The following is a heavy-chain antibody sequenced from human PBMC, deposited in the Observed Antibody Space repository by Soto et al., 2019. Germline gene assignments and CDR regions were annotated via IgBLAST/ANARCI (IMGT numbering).Heavy chain of an antibody. CDR1: GFTFSSYA. D-gene: IGHD4-17*01. J-gene: IGHJ4*02. V-gene: IGHV3-74*01. CDR2: INSDGSST. CDR3: ARDLDYGDVFDY. Sequence: GGSLRLSCAASGFTFSSYAMSWVRQAPGKGLVWVSRINSDGSSTSYADSVKGRFTISRDNAKNTLYLQMNSLRAEDTAVYYCARDLDYGDVFDYWGQGTLVTVSS.